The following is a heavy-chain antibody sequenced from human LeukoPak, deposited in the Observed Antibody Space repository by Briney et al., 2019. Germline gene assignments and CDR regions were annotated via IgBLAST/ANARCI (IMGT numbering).Heavy chain of an antibody. CDR3: AAGKYSGSWYLDAFDI. CDR1: GFTFTSSA. J-gene: IGHJ3*02. Sequence: GTSVKVSCKASGFTFTSSAMQWVRQARGQRLEWIGWIVVGSGNTNYAQKFQERVTITRDMSTSTAYMELSSLRSEDTAVYYCAAGKYSGSWYLDAFDIWGQGTMVTVSS. V-gene: IGHV1-58*02. D-gene: IGHD6-13*01. CDR2: IVVGSGNT.